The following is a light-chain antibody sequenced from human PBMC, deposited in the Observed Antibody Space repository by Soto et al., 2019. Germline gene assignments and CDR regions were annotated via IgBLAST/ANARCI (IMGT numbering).Light chain of an antibody. CDR1: QSLLHSSVYSY. CDR2: VGS. J-gene: IGKJ3*01. CDR3: QQRRNWPPFT. V-gene: IGKV2-28*01. Sequence: VMTLSPLTMPVPPGETASISCRSSQSLLHSSVYSYLDWYLQKPGQSPKLLIYVGSNRATGVPDRFSGSGSGTDFTLTISRLEPEDFAVYYCQQRRNWPPFTFGPGTKVDIK.